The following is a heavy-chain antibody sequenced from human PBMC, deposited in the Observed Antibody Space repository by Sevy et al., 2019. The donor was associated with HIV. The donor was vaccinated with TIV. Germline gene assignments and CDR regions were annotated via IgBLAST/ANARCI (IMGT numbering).Heavy chain of an antibody. CDR3: AREPYFFDKSGYFWDS. V-gene: IGHV4-61*01. J-gene: IGHJ4*02. D-gene: IGHD3-22*01. CDR1: GVSVTSDTYY. CDR2: VYHTGST. Sequence: SETLSLTCAVSGVSVTSDTYYWSWIRQPPGKGLEWIGYVYHTGSTNYSPSFKSRVTISIGTSKNQFSLRLFSVAAADTAMYYCAREPYFFDKSGYFWDSWGQRILVTVSS.